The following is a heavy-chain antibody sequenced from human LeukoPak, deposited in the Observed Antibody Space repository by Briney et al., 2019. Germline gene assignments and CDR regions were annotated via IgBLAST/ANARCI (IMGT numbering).Heavy chain of an antibody. Sequence: RSSETLSLTCAVYGGSFSGYYWSWIRQPPGKGLEWIGEINHSGSTNYNPSLKSRVTISVDTSKNQFSLKLSSVTAADTAVYYCARGGRYYDLDYWGQGTLVTVSS. CDR2: INHSGST. D-gene: IGHD3-22*01. J-gene: IGHJ4*02. CDR1: GGSFSGYY. CDR3: ARGGRYYDLDY. V-gene: IGHV4-34*01.